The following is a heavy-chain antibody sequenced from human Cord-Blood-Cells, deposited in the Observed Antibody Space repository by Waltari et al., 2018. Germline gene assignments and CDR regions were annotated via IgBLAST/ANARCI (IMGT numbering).Heavy chain of an antibody. D-gene: IGHD2-2*01. CDR1: GGSISSGSYY. V-gene: IGHV4-61*09. J-gene: IGHJ5*02. CDR3: ARGSIVVVPAAHFDP. CDR2: IYTSGST. Sequence: QVQLQESGPGLVKPSQTLSLTCTVSGGSISSGSYYWSWLRQPAGKGLEWIGYIYTSGSTNYNPSLKSRVTISVDTSKNQFSLKLSSVTAADTAVYYCARGSIVVVPAAHFDPWGQGTLVTVSS.